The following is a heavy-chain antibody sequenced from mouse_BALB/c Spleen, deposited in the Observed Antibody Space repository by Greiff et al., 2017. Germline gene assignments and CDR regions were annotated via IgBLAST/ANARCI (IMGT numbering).Heavy chain of an antibody. CDR2: IRLKSDNYAT. D-gene: IGHD2-1*01. V-gene: IGHV6-6*02. Sequence: EVKVEESGGGLVQPGGSMKLSCVASGFTFSSYWMSWVRQSPEKGLEWVAEIRLKSDNYATHYAESVKGKFTISRDDSKSRLYLQMNSLRAEDTGIYYCTGNYGNYEAYWGQGTLVTVSA. J-gene: IGHJ3*01. CDR3: TGNYGNYEAY. CDR1: GFTFSSYW.